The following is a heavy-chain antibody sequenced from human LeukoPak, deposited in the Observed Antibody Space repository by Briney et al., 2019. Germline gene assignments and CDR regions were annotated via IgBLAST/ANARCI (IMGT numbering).Heavy chain of an antibody. CDR1: GGTFSSYA. Sequence: ASVKVSCKASGGTFSSYAISWVRQAPGQGLEWMGRIIPIFGTANYAQKFQGRVTITTDESTSTAYMELSSLRSEDTAVYYCASMRWGDTYFDYWGQGTLVTVSS. D-gene: IGHD2-21*02. V-gene: IGHV1-69*05. J-gene: IGHJ4*02. CDR3: ASMRWGDTYFDY. CDR2: IIPIFGTA.